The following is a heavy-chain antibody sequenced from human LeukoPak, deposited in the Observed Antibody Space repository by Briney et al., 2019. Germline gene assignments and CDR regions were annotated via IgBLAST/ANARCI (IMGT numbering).Heavy chain of an antibody. CDR3: ARGEFGDFWSGYYFNY. V-gene: IGHV3-21*01. D-gene: IGHD3-3*01. CDR2: ISGSGGST. Sequence: GGSLRLSCAASGFTFSSYGVHWVRQAPGKGLEWVSAISGSGGSTYYADSVKGRFTISRDNAKNSLYLQMNSLRAEDTAVYYCARGEFGDFWSGYYFNYWGQGTLVTVSS. CDR1: GFTFSSYG. J-gene: IGHJ4*02.